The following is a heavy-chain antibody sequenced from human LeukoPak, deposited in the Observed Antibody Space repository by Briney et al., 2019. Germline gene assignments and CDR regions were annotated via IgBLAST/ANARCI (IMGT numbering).Heavy chain of an antibody. Sequence: PSETLSLTCSVSGGSVTTSSYYWGWVRQPPGKGLEWIGSMSHSGTTWYSPSLKSRVTISADTSSNQFSLRLASVTATDTAVYYCANRGLYSYFTSWGQGTLVTVSS. J-gene: IGHJ4*02. CDR2: MSHSGTT. D-gene: IGHD1-26*01. V-gene: IGHV4-39*01. CDR1: GGSVTTSSYY. CDR3: ANRGLYSYFTS.